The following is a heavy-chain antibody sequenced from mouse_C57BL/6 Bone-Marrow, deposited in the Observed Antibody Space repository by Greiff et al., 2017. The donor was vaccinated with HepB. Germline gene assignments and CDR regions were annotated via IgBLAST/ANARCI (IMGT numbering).Heavy chain of an antibody. D-gene: IGHD1-1*01. V-gene: IGHV1-69*01. CDR2: IDPSDSYT. J-gene: IGHJ1*03. CDR3: ARGGSITTVVVNFDV. CDR1: GYTFTSYW. Sequence: QVQLQQPGAELVMPGASVKLSCKASGYTFTSYWMHWVKQRPGQGLEWIGEIDPSDSYTNYNQKFKGKSTLTVDKSSSTAYMQLSSLTSEDSAVYYCARGGSITTVVVNFDVWGTGTTVTVSS.